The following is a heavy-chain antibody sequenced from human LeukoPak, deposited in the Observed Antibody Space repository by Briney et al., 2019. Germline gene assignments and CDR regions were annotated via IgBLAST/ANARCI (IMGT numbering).Heavy chain of an antibody. CDR3: ARAQQGYGDYYFDY. CDR1: GFTFNSYW. D-gene: IGHD4-17*01. J-gene: IGHJ4*02. CDR2: IKQDGSEK. Sequence: GGSLRLSCAASGFTFNSYWMSWVRQAPGKGLEWVANIKQDGSEKYYVDSVKGRFTISRDNAKNSLYLQMNSLRAEDTAVYYCARAQQGYGDYYFDYWGQGTLVTVSS. V-gene: IGHV3-7*01.